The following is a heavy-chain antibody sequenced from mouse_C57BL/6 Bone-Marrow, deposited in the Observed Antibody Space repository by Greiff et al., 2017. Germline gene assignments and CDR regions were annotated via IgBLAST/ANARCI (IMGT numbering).Heavy chain of an antibody. J-gene: IGHJ4*01. D-gene: IGHD1-1*01. CDR2: ISYSGST. Sequence: VQLKESGPGLAKPSQTLSLTCSVTGYSITSDYWNWIRKFPGNKLEYMGYISYSGSTYYNPSLKSRISITRDTSKNQYYLQLNSVTTEDTATYYCAPLITTVVATRDYYAMDYWGQGTSVTVSS. CDR3: APLITTVVATRDYYAMDY. CDR1: GYSITSDY. V-gene: IGHV3-8*01.